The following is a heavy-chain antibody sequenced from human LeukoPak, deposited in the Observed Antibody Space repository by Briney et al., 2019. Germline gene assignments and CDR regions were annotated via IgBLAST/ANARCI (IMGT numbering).Heavy chain of an antibody. CDR2: IYYSGST. J-gene: IGHJ1*01. D-gene: IGHD2-2*01. CDR1: SDSISSSY. Sequence: SETLSLTCTASSDSISSSYWSWIRQPPGKGLEWIGYIYYSGSTNYNPSLKSRVAISVDTSKNQFSLKLNSVTAADTAVYYCARGYCSSTICFQYFHHWGQGTLVTVSS. V-gene: IGHV4-59*01. CDR3: ARGYCSSTICFQYFHH.